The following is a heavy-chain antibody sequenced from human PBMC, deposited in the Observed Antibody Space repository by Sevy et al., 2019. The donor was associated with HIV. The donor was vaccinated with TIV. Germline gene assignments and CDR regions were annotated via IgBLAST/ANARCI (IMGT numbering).Heavy chain of an antibody. CDR1: GFPFSSYA. CDR3: ARDRCSGSSCYSLPYDS. Sequence: GGSLRLSCTASGFPFSSYAMHWVRQAPGKGLEWVALLSYDGHNNYYADSVKGRFTFSRDKSKNTLYLQMSSLRAEDTAVYYCARDRCSGSSCYSLPYDSWGQGTLVTVSS. D-gene: IGHD2-15*01. V-gene: IGHV3-30-3*01. J-gene: IGHJ4*02. CDR2: LSYDGHNN.